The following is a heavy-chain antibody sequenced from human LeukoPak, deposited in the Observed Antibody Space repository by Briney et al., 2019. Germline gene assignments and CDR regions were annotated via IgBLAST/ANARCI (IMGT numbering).Heavy chain of an antibody. CDR1: GGSISSYY. D-gene: IGHD3-22*01. J-gene: IGHJ4*02. CDR2: IYYSGST. Sequence: PSETLSLTCTVSGGSISSYYWSWIRQPPGKGLEWIGYIYYSGSTNYNPSLKSRVTISVDTSKNQFSLKLSSVTAADTAVYYCARNYLDSRKWPDHIDDWGQGTLVTVSS. V-gene: IGHV4-59*01. CDR3: ARNYLDSRKWPDHIDD.